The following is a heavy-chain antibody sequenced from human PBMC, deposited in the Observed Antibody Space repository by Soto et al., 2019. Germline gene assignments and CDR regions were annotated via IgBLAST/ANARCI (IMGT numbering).Heavy chain of an antibody. V-gene: IGHV3-30*14. CDR1: GFTFTTYA. CDR3: ARGSERAYFDY. CDR2: ISYDGSNE. Sequence: GGSLRLSCAASGFTFTTYAMNWVRQAPGKGLDWVTLISYDGSNEYYTDSVKGRFTISRDDSKNTVYLQMNSLRAEDTAVYYCARGSERAYFDYWGQGTLVTVSS. D-gene: IGHD1-1*01. J-gene: IGHJ4*02.